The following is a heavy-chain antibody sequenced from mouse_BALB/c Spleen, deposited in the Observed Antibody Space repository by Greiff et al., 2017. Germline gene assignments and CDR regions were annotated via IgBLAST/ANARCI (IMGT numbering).Heavy chain of an antibody. CDR3: AREDYDYTFDY. V-gene: IGHV3-2*02. J-gene: IGHJ2*01. CDR2: ISYSGST. Sequence: EVMLVESGPGLVKPSQSLSLTCTVTGYSITSDYAWNWIRQFPGNKLEWMGYISYSGSTSYNPSLKSRISITRDTSKNQFFLQLNSVTTEDTATYYCAREDYDYTFDYWGQGTTLTVSS. D-gene: IGHD2-4*01. CDR1: GYSITSDYA.